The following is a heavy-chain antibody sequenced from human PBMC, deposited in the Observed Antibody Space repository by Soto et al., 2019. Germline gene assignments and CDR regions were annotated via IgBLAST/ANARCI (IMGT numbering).Heavy chain of an antibody. D-gene: IGHD3-9*01. CDR2: INAGNGNT. CDR1: GYTFTSYA. V-gene: IGHV1-3*01. CDR3: TTRSIGYDILSPFDY. Sequence: ASVKVSCKASGYTFTSYAMRWVRQAPGQRLEWMGWINAGNGNTKYSQKFQGRVTITRDTSASTAYMELSSLRSEDTAVYYCTTRSIGYDILSPFDYWGQGTLVTVSS. J-gene: IGHJ4*02.